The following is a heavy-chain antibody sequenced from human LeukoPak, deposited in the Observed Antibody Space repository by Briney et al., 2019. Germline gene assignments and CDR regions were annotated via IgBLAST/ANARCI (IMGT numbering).Heavy chain of an antibody. V-gene: IGHV3-48*03. D-gene: IGHD2-15*01. CDR2: ISSSGSTI. J-gene: IGHJ4*02. Sequence: RPGGSLRLSCAASGFTFSSYEMNWVRQAPGKGLEWVSYISSSGSTIYYADSMKGRFTISRDNAKNSLYLQMNSLRAEDTAVYYCARVGCSGGSCYPRRLLGELVNWGQGTLVTVSS. CDR1: GFTFSSYE. CDR3: ARVGCSGGSCYPRRLLGELVN.